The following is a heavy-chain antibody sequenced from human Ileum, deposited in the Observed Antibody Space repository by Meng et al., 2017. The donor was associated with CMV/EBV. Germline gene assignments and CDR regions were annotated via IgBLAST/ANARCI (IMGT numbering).Heavy chain of an antibody. D-gene: IGHD1-7*01. CDR2: INPNNGDT. CDR3: ARGANYASYRVDY. J-gene: IGHJ4*02. V-gene: IGHV1-2*02. CDR1: GFAFTSYF. Sequence: HVHPLPSRPAVKSPSSSVTFSCTASGFAFTSYFILLVLHAPVPVLELIRCINPNNGDTNYAQKFQGGVTMTRDTSINTAYIEVTSADTAVYYCARGANYASYRVDYWGQGTLVTVSS.